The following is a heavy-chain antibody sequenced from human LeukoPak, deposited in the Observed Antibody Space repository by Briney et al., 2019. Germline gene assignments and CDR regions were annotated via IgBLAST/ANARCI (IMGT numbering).Heavy chain of an antibody. J-gene: IGHJ2*01. CDR1: GFTFSDHH. CDR2: MSSSGQTI. CDR3: ARDPQYSNSWNWYSDL. V-gene: IGHV3-11*01. D-gene: IGHD6-13*01. Sequence: RGSLRLSCAASGFTFSDHHMNWFRQAPGKGLEWISHMSSSGQTIFYADFVKGRFTISRDNAKNSLSLQMNSLRAEDTAVYYCARDPQYSNSWNWYSDLWGRGTLVTVSS.